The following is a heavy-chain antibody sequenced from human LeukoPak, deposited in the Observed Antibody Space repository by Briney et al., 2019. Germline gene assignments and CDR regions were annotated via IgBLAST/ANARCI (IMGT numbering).Heavy chain of an antibody. CDR1: GGSISSYY. V-gene: IGHV4-59*08. CDR3: ARHDGCSSTSCYYGMDV. CDR2: IYYSGST. D-gene: IGHD2-2*01. Sequence: PSETLSLTCTVSGGSISSYYWSWLRQPPGKGLEWIGYIYYSGSTNYNPSLKSRVTISVDTSKNQFSLKLSSVTAADTAVYYCARHDGCSSTSCYYGMDVWGQGTTVTVSS. J-gene: IGHJ6*02.